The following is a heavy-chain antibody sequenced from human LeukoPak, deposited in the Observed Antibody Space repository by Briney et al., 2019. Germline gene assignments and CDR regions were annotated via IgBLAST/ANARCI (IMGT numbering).Heavy chain of an antibody. CDR3: GKYPSGTPYRAFDQ. Sequence: GGSLRLSCGASGLTVSNYAMSWVRQAPGKGLEWVSTIIGSAVNTYYADSVKGRFTISRDDSKNTVYLQMNSLRAEDTAVYSWGKYPSGTPYRAFDQWGQGPLVTVSS. J-gene: IGHJ4*02. CDR1: GLTVSNYA. CDR2: IIGSAVNT. D-gene: IGHD3-10*01. V-gene: IGHV3-23*01.